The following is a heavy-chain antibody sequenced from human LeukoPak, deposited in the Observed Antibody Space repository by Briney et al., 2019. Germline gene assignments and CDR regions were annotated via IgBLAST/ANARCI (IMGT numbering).Heavy chain of an antibody. Sequence: PSETLSLTCTVSGGSISSYYWSWIRQPAGKGLEWIGRIYTSGSTNYNPSLKSRVTMSVDTSKNQFFLKLSSVTAADTAVHYRARVDPESYHPGLWSQGTLVTVSS. V-gene: IGHV4-4*07. D-gene: IGHD2-2*01. CDR2: IYTSGST. J-gene: IGHJ4*02. CDR3: ARVDPESYHPGL. CDR1: GGSISSYY.